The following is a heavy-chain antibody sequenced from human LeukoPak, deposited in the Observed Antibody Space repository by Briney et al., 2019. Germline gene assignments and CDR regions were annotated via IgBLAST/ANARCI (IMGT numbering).Heavy chain of an antibody. V-gene: IGHV4-59*01. D-gene: IGHD2-2*01. CDR3: AKYAAMSGPNWFDP. Sequence: SETLSLTCTVSGGSISGYFWSWIRQPAGKGLEWIGYIHYTGTTSYNPSLKGRLTISTDASKNQFSLKLTSATAADTAVYYCAKYAAMSGPNWFDPWGQGTLVTVSS. CDR2: IHYTGTT. CDR1: GGSISGYF. J-gene: IGHJ5*02.